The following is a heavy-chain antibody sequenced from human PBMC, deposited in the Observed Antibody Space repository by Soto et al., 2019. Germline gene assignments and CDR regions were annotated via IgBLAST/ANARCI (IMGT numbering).Heavy chain of an antibody. CDR3: ARDKYCSGGSCLDP. D-gene: IGHD2-15*01. Sequence: PGGSLRLSCAASGFTFSSYSMNWVRQAPGKGLEWVSSISSSSSYIYYADSVKGRFTISRDNAKNSLYLQMNGLRAEDTAVYYCARDKYCSGGSCLDPWGQGTLVTVSS. CDR2: ISSSSSYI. V-gene: IGHV3-21*01. J-gene: IGHJ5*02. CDR1: GFTFSSYS.